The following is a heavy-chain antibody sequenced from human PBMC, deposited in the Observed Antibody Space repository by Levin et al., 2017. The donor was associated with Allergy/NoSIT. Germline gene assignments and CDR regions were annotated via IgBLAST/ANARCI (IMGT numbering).Heavy chain of an antibody. CDR2: INHSGST. CDR3: ARAVGHPIWSGYWSVGWGGWTFDY. CDR1: GGSFSGYY. D-gene: IGHD3-3*01. J-gene: IGHJ4*02. V-gene: IGHV4-34*01. Sequence: SQTLSLPCAVYGGSFSGYYWSWIRQPPGKGLEWIGEINHSGSTNYNPSLKSRVTISVDTSKNQFSLKLSSVTAADTAVYYCARAVGHPIWSGYWSVGWGGWTFDYWGQGTLVTVSS.